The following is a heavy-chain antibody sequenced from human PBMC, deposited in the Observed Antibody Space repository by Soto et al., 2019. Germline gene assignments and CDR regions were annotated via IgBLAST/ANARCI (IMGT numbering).Heavy chain of an antibody. J-gene: IGHJ6*02. Sequence: QVQLQESGPGLVKPSQTLSLTCTVSGGSISSGGYYWSWIRQHPGKGLEWIGYIYYSGSTYYNPSLKRRVTISVDTSKNQFSLKLSSVTAADTAVYYCARQQNRGLGYYGMDVWGQGTTVTVSS. V-gene: IGHV4-31*03. D-gene: IGHD6-13*01. CDR2: IYYSGST. CDR1: GGSISSGGYY. CDR3: ARQQNRGLGYYGMDV.